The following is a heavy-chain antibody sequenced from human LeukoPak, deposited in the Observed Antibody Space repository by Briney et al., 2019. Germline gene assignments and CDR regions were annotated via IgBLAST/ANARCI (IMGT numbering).Heavy chain of an antibody. D-gene: IGHD6-13*01. CDR1: GFTVSSNY. J-gene: IGHJ4*02. CDR3: ARESIAAAGPVDY. Sequence: GGSLRLSCAASGFTVSSNYMSWVRQAPGKGLEWVSVIYSGGSTYYADSVKGRFTISRDNSKNTLYLQMNSLRAEDTAVYYCARESIAAAGPVDYWGQGTLVTVSS. CDR2: IYSGGST. V-gene: IGHV3-66*01.